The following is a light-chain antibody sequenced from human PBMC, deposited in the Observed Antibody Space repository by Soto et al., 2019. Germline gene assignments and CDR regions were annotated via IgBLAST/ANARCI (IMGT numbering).Light chain of an antibody. CDR3: QQYNNWPET. Sequence: EIAMTQSPATLSVSPGERATLSCRASQSVSSNLAWYQQKPGQAPRLLIYGASTRATGIPARFSGSGSGTEFTLTISSLQSEDFAASYCQQYNNWPETFGQGT. CDR1: QSVSSN. J-gene: IGKJ1*01. CDR2: GAS. V-gene: IGKV3-15*01.